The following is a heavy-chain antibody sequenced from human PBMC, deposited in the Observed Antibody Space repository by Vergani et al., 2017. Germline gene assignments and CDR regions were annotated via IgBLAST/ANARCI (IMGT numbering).Heavy chain of an antibody. J-gene: IGHJ4*02. V-gene: IGHV3-23*01. CDR2: ISGGGGST. CDR1: GFTFSSYA. CDR3: AREPYSSSWYQG. D-gene: IGHD6-13*01. Sequence: EVQLLESGGGLVQPGGSLRLSCAASGFTFSSYAMSWVRQAPGKGLQWVSAISGGGGSTYYADSVKGRFTISRDNSKNTLYLQMNSLRAEDTAVYYCAREPYSSSWYQGWGQGTLVTVSS.